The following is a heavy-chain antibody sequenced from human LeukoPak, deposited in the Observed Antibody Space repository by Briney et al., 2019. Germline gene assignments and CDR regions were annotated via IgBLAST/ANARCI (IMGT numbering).Heavy chain of an antibody. CDR3: ASLYSAAFDI. J-gene: IGHJ3*02. CDR2: IKQEGSEK. V-gene: IGHV3-7*03. D-gene: IGHD3-10*02. Sequence: GGSLRLSCAASGFSSNSDWMSWVRQAPGKGLEWVAAIKQEGSEKYYVDSVKGRLTISRDNAKNSLYLQMNSLGAEDTAVYYCASLYSAAFDIWGQGTMVTVSS. CDR1: GFSSNSDW.